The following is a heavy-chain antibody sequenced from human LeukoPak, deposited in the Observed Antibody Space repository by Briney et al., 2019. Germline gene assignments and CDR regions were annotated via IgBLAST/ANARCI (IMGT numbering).Heavy chain of an antibody. Sequence: GGSLRLSCAASGFTFDDYAMHWVRQAPGKGLEWVSGISWNSGSIGYADSVKGRFTISRDNAKNSLYLQMNSLRAEDTAVYYCARGAPYYDFWSGYLTLDAFDIWGQGTMVTVSS. CDR2: ISWNSGSI. V-gene: IGHV3-9*01. CDR3: ARGAPYYDFWSGYLTLDAFDI. D-gene: IGHD3-3*01. J-gene: IGHJ3*02. CDR1: GFTFDDYA.